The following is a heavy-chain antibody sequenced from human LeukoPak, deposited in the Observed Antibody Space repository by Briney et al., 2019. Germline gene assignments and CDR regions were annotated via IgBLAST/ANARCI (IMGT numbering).Heavy chain of an antibody. CDR3: ARHTNDYGGYGDY. D-gene: IGHD4-23*01. Sequence: GESLKISCKGSGYRFTSYWIGWVRQMPGKGLEWMGIIYPGDSDTRYSPSFQGQVTISADKSISAAYLQWSSLKASDTAMYYCARHTNDYGGYGDYWGQGTLVNVFS. V-gene: IGHV5-51*01. J-gene: IGHJ4*02. CDR1: GYRFTSYW. CDR2: IYPGDSDT.